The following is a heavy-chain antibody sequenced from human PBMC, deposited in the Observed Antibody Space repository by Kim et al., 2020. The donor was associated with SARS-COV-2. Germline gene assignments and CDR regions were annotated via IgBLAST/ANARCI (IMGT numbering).Heavy chain of an antibody. D-gene: IGHD2-2*01. V-gene: IGHV1-46*01. Sequence: ASVKVSCKASGYTFTSYYMHWVRQAPGQGLEWMGIINPSGGSTSYAQKFQGRVTMTRDTSTSTVYMELSSLRSEDTAVYYCARDHSPATYCSSTSCHYHINEYYFDYWGQGTLVTVSS. CDR3: ARDHSPATYCSSTSCHYHINEYYFDY. CDR2: INPSGGST. CDR1: GYTFTSYY. J-gene: IGHJ4*02.